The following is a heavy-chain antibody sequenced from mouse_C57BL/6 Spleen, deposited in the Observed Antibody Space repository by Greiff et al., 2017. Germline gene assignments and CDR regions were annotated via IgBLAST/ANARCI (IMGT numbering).Heavy chain of an antibody. D-gene: IGHD2-3*01. J-gene: IGHJ1*03. CDR2: IYPGDGDT. Sequence: QVQLQQSGAELVKPGASVKISCKASGYAFSSYWMNWVKQRPGKGLEWIGQIYPGDGDTNYNGKFKGKATLTADKSSSTAYMQLSSLTSEDSAVYFCARSDGYYRDFDVWGTGTTVTVSS. CDR1: GYAFSSYW. CDR3: ARSDGYYRDFDV. V-gene: IGHV1-80*01.